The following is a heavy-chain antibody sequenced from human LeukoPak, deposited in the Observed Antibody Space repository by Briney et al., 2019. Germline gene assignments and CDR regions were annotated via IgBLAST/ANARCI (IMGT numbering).Heavy chain of an antibody. V-gene: IGHV4-59*01. CDR3: ARGYFDNSGYSNPFDY. J-gene: IGHJ4*02. CDR1: GVSISSSY. CDR2: IYYSGNT. D-gene: IGHD3-22*01. Sequence: SETLSLTCTVSGVSISSSYWSWIRQSPGKGLEWIGYIYYSGNTNYNPSLKSRVTISIDTSKNQFSLKLSSVTAADTAVYYCARGYFDNSGYSNPFDYWGQGTLVTVSS.